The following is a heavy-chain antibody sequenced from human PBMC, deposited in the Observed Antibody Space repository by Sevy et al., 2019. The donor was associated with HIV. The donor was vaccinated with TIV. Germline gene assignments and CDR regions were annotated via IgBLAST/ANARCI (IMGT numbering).Heavy chain of an antibody. V-gene: IGHV3-7*03. CDR3: AGDCSSSTCFWGMDV. J-gene: IGHJ6*02. Sequence: GGSLRLSCAASGFTFSNYWMSWVRQAPGKGLEWVANIKRDGSEKYYVASVKGRFTISRDNAKNSPYLQMNSLRAEDTAVYYCAGDCSSSTCFWGMDVWGQGTTVTVSS. CDR2: IKRDGSEK. CDR1: GFTFSNYW. D-gene: IGHD2-2*01.